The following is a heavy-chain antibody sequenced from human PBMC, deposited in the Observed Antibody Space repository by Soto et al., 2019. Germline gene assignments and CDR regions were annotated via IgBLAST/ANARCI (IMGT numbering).Heavy chain of an antibody. CDR2: ISSSGSTI. CDR3: ARDRLRLRVVPAEDYYYMDV. J-gene: IGHJ6*03. V-gene: IGHV3-11*01. CDR1: GFTFSDYY. D-gene: IGHD2-2*01. Sequence: GGSLRLSCAASGFTFSDYYMSWIRQAPGKGLEWVSYISSSGSTIYYADSVKGRFTISRDNAKNSLYLQMNSLRAEDTAVYYCARDRLRLRVVPAEDYYYMDVWGKGTTVTVSS.